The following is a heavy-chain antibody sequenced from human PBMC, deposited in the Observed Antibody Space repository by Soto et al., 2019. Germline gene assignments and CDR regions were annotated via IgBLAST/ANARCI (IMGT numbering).Heavy chain of an antibody. V-gene: IGHV3-33*01. CDR1: GFTFSSYG. CDR3: ARAQAGQQLALDY. D-gene: IGHD6-13*01. Sequence: GGSLRLSCAASGFTFSSYGMHWVRQAPGKGLERVAVIWYDGSNKYYADSVKGRFTISRDNSKNTLYLQMNSLRAEDTAVYYCARAQAGQQLALDYWGQGTLVTVSS. J-gene: IGHJ4*02. CDR2: IWYDGSNK.